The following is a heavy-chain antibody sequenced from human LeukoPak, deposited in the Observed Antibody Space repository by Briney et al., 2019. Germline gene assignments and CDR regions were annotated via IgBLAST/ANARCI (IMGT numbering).Heavy chain of an antibody. J-gene: IGHJ1*01. V-gene: IGHV1-18*01. Sequence: ASVKVSCKASGYTFTSYGISWVRQAPGQGLEWMGWMSAYNGNTNYAQKLQGRVTMTTDTSTSTAYMELRSLRSDDTAVYYCARELYCSSTSCQSTYFQHWGQGTLVTVSS. D-gene: IGHD2-2*01. CDR2: MSAYNGNT. CDR3: ARELYCSSTSCQSTYFQH. CDR1: GYTFTSYG.